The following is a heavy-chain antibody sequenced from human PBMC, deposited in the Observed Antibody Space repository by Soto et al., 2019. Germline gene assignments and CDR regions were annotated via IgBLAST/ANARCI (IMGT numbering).Heavy chain of an antibody. CDR3: ARDIDYYDSSGYQDY. CDR1: GFIFIRYE. Sequence: XGSLRLSCAASGFIFIRYEMNWVRQAPGKGLEWVSYINTRGNIIHYADSVKGRFTISRDNAENSLYLQMNSLRAEDTAVYYCARDIDYYDSSGYQDYWGQGSLVTVSS. J-gene: IGHJ4*02. V-gene: IGHV3-48*03. CDR2: INTRGNII. D-gene: IGHD3-22*01.